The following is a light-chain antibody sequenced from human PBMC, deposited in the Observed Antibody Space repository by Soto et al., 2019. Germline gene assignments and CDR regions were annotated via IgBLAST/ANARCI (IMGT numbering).Light chain of an antibody. V-gene: IGKV3-20*01. Sequence: EFVLTQSPDTLSLPPGEIATLSCRASQSVTSSNVAWYQQKPGQAPRPLVYGPSTRAIGVPNRFSGSGSGTDFTLNISRLEPEDFAVYYCQQYGGSLPVTFGPGTKVEIK. J-gene: IGKJ3*01. CDR1: QSVTSSN. CDR2: GPS. CDR3: QQYGGSLPVT.